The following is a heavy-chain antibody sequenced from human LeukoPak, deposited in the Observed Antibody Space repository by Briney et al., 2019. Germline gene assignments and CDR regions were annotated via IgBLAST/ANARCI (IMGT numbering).Heavy chain of an antibody. CDR3: AIYTAMGH. CDR2: IYSGGST. CDR1: GVTFSSNY. V-gene: IGHV3-53*01. Sequence: GGSLRLTCAASGVTFSSNYMSWVRQAPGKGLEWVSVIYSGGSTNYADSVKGRFTISRDNSMNTLYLQMNSLRAEDTAVYYCAIYTAMGHWGQGTLATVSS. J-gene: IGHJ4*02. D-gene: IGHD5-18*01.